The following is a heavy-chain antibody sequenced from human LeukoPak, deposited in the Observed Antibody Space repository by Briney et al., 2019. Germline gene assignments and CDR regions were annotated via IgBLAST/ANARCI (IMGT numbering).Heavy chain of an antibody. J-gene: IGHJ6*02. CDR2: ISASGAAT. CDR3: AKGLLTYDPYYYAMDV. V-gene: IGHV3-23*01. CDR1: GFTFSSYA. Sequence: GGSLRLSCAAFGFTFSSYAMNWVRQAPGKGLEWVSVISASGAATYYADSVKGRFTISRDNVKNTLDLQMNSLRAEDTAVYYCAKGLLTYDPYYYAMDVWGQGTTVTVSS. D-gene: IGHD3-3*01.